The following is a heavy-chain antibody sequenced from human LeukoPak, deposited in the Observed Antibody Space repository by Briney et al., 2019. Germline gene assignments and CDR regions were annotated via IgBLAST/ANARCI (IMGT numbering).Heavy chain of an antibody. D-gene: IGHD5-18*01. CDR2: INQSGNT. Sequence: SETLSLTCAVSGGSITNNHYYWGWIRQPPGKGLEWIGSINQSGNTHYNASLRSRVTISADTSKNQFTLELTSVTAADTAVYFCARHGRGYTYQNWFDPWGQGTLVTVSS. CDR3: ARHGRGYTYQNWFDP. CDR1: GGSITNNHYY. J-gene: IGHJ5*02. V-gene: IGHV4-39*01.